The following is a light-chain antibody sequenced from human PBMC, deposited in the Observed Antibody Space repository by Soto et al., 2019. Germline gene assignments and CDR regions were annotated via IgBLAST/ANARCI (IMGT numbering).Light chain of an antibody. CDR1: SSDVGGYNY. J-gene: IGLJ1*01. CDR3: CSLTTSHTYV. CDR2: EVS. Sequence: QSVLTQPASVSGSPGQAITISCTGTSSDVGGYNYVSWYQQHPGKAPKLIIYEVSNRPSGVSNRYSGSKSGNSASLTISGLQADDEADYYCCSLTTSHTYVFGSGTKLTVL. V-gene: IGLV2-14*01.